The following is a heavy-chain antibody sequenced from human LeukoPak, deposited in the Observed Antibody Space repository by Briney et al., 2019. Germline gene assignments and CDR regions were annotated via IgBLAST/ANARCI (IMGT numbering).Heavy chain of an antibody. CDR2: IYYSGST. V-gene: IGHV4-59*01. J-gene: IGHJ4*02. CDR1: GGSISSYY. D-gene: IGHD1-7*01. CDR3: ARGTAGTTLIPPYFDN. Sequence: SETLSLTCTVSGGSISSYYWSWIRQPPGKGLEWIGYIYYSGSTNYNPSLKSRVTISVDTSKNQFSLKLSSVTAADTAVYYCARGTAGTTLIPPYFDNWGQGTLVTVSS.